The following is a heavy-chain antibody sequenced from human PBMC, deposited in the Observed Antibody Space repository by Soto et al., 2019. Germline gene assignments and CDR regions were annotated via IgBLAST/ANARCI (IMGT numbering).Heavy chain of an antibody. CDR2: IDPDDSYT. CDR3: ARLPHKNYCSGSTCSGY. D-gene: IGHD2-15*01. J-gene: IGHJ4*02. V-gene: IGHV5-10-1*01. CDR1: GYSFTNYW. Sequence: PGESLKISCKGSGYSFTNYWINWVRQMPGKGLEWMGRIDPDDSYTNYSPSFQGHVTISVDKSISTAYLQWSSLQASDTAIYYCARLPHKNYCSGSTCSGYWGQGTLVTVSS.